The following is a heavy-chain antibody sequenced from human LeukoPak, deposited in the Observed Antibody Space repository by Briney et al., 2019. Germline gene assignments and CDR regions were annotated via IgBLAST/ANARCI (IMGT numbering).Heavy chain of an antibody. J-gene: IGHJ4*02. CDR1: GFRFDDSA. D-gene: IGHD3-22*01. CDR2: ISWNSGTI. V-gene: IGHV3-9*01. Sequence: GGSLRLSCAASGFRFDDSAMHWVRQAPGKGLEWVSGISWNSGTIAYADSVKGRFTISRDNTKNSLYLQMNSLRAEDTALYYCAKDRAQYYDNSGFTLDYWAQGTLATVSS. CDR3: AKDRAQYYDNSGFTLDY.